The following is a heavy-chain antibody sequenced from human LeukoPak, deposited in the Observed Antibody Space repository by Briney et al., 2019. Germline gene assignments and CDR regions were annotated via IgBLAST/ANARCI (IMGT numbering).Heavy chain of an antibody. D-gene: IGHD6-13*01. CDR2: IYYSGNT. V-gene: IGHV4-59*01. Sequence: PSETLSLTCTVSGGSISNYYWSWIRQPPGKGLEWIGYIYYSGNTNYNPSLKSRVTISVDTSKNQFSLKLSSVTAADTAVYYCARGESSSWSNWFDPWGQGTLVTVSS. CDR3: ARGESSSWSNWFDP. CDR1: GGSISNYY. J-gene: IGHJ5*02.